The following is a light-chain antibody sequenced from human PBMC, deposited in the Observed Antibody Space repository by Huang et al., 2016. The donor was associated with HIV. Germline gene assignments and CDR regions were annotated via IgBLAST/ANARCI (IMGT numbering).Light chain of an antibody. CDR3: QQYDNLPLT. CDR1: QDITNY. J-gene: IGKJ4*01. Sequence: DIQMTQSPSSLSASAGDRVTITCQASQDITNYLNWYQQKPGKAPKRLIYDASNLETGVPSRFSGSGSGTDFTFTISSLQPEDIATYYCQQYDNLPLTFGGGTKVEIK. V-gene: IGKV1-33*01. CDR2: DAS.